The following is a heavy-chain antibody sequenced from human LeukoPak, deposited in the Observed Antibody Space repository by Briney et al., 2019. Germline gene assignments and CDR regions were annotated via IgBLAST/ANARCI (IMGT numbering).Heavy chain of an antibody. V-gene: IGHV4-34*01. J-gene: IGHJ6*03. CDR3: AREGKDIVVVPAAIPTDYYYYYYMDV. CDR2: INHSGST. D-gene: IGHD2-2*01. CDR1: GGSFSGYY. Sequence: SETLSLTCAVYGGSFSGYYWSWIRQPPGKGLEWIGEINHSGSTNYNPSLKSRVTISVDTSKNQFSLKLSSVTAADTAVYYCAREGKDIVVVPAAIPTDYYYYYYMDVWGKGTTVTISS.